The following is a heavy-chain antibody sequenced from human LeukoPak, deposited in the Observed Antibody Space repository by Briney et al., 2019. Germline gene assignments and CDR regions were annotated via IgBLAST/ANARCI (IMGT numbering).Heavy chain of an antibody. CDR2: LSGSGGST. D-gene: IGHD3-10*01. CDR1: GFTFSTYA. CDR3: AKELKHYFGSGTYYIPYYGMDV. V-gene: IGHV3-23*01. Sequence: GGSLRLSCAASGFTFSTYAMSWVRQAPGKGLEWVSGLSGSGGSTNYADSVKGRFTISRDNSKNTLYLQMLSLRAEDTAVYYCAKELKHYFGSGTYYIPYYGMDVWGQGTTVTVSS. J-gene: IGHJ6*02.